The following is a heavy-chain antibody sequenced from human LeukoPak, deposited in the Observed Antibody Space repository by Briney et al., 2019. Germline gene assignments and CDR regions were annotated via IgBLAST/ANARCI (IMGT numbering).Heavy chain of an antibody. J-gene: IGHJ2*01. Sequence: GGSLRLSCAASGFTFSSFSMHWVRQAPGKGLEWLAIISYDGSNQYYGDSVKGRFTISRDNSKNTLYLQMSSLRPEDTAVYYCARPYSSSWSSGWYFDLWGRGTLVTVSS. CDR1: GFTFSSFS. CDR3: ARPYSSSWSSGWYFDL. V-gene: IGHV3-30-3*01. D-gene: IGHD6-13*01. CDR2: ISYDGSNQ.